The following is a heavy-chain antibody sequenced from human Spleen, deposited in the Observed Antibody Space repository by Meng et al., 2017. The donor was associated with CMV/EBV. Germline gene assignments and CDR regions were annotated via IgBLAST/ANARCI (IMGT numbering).Heavy chain of an antibody. V-gene: IGHV4-30-4*01. D-gene: IGHD3-22*01. CDR1: SGDYY. Sequence: SGDYYWSWIRQPPGKGLEWIGYIYYSGSTYYNPSLKSRVTISVDTSKNQFSLKLSSVTAADTAVYYCARIKYYYDSSGYYSLYFDYWGQGTLVTVSS. CDR3: ARIKYYYDSSGYYSLYFDY. J-gene: IGHJ4*02. CDR2: IYYSGST.